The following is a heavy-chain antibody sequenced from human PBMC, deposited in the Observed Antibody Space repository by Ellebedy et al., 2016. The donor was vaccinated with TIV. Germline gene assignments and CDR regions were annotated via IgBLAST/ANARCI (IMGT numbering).Heavy chain of an antibody. D-gene: IGHD3-3*01. V-gene: IGHV3-48*04. J-gene: IGHJ4*02. CDR1: GFNFGAYS. Sequence: GESLKISCAGSGFNFGAYSMNWVRQAPGKGLEWLTYIAGRTSLIYYADSVKGRFTISRDNAKNSLFLQMNNLRADDTAVYYCACPAVGFWSGYNEHWGQGTLVTVSA. CDR2: IAGRTSLI. CDR3: ACPAVGFWSGYNEH.